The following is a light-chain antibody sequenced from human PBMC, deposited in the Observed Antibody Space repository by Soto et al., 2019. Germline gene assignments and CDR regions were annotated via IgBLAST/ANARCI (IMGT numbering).Light chain of an antibody. J-gene: IGLJ2*01. CDR3: TSWTTSTTMI. CDR1: SSDIGAYNF. CDR2: DVN. Sequence: QSVLTQPASVSGSPGQSITISCTGTSSDIGAYNFVSWYQQHPGKAPKLMLYDVNIRPSGVSNRFSGSKSDNTASLTISGLQAEDEADYYCTSWTTSTTMIFGGGTQLTVL. V-gene: IGLV2-14*03.